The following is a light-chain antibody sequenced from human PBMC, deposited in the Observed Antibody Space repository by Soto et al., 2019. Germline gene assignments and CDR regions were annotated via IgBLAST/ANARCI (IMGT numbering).Light chain of an antibody. Sequence: DVVMTQTALSLSVAPGQPACISCKSSQSLLHITGETFLFWYLQKPGQSPQLLIYEVSTRVSGVPDRFSGSGSGTDFTLEISRVETDDVGIYYCMQSTQLPPTFGQGTRLGIE. CDR2: EVS. V-gene: IGKV2D-29*02. CDR3: MQSTQLPPT. CDR1: QSLLHITGETF. J-gene: IGKJ5*01.